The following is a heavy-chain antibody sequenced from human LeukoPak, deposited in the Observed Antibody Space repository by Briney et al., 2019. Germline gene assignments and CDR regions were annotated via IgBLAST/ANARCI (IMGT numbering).Heavy chain of an antibody. CDR1: GFSLSTSGVG. Sequence: SGPTLVKPTQTLTLTCTFSGFSLSTSGVGVGWIRQPPGKALEWLALIYWDDDKRYSPSLKSRLTITKDTSKNQVVLTMTNMDPVDTATYYCAHSPSGYALGGYYYYGMDVWGQGTTVTVSS. CDR2: IYWDDDK. J-gene: IGHJ6*02. V-gene: IGHV2-5*02. D-gene: IGHD5-12*01. CDR3: AHSPSGYALGGYYYYGMDV.